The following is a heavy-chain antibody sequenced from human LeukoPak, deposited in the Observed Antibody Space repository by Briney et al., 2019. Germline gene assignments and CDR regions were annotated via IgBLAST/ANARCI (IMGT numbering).Heavy chain of an antibody. CDR1: GYTFTGYY. Sequence: ASVKVSCKASGYTFTGYYMHWVRQAPGQSLEWMGWINPKNGGTNYAQKFQGRVTLSRDTSISTAYMEMSSLRSDDTAVYYCARGGALVVVTHDAFDIWGQGTTVTVSS. D-gene: IGHD2-15*01. CDR3: ARGGALVVVTHDAFDI. CDR2: INPKNGGT. V-gene: IGHV1-2*02. J-gene: IGHJ3*02.